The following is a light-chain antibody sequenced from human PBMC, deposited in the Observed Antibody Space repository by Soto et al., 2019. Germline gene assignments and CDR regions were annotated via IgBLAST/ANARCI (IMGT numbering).Light chain of an antibody. Sequence: EMVLTQSPATLSLSPGDRATLSCRASQSVGRYLAWYQQRPGQAPRLLIYDSSNMVTGIPARFSCNGSGRDFTLTISSLEPEDFAVYYCQYHTDWPPYTFGQGTTLEI. CDR1: QSVGRY. J-gene: IGKJ2*01. V-gene: IGKV3-11*02. CDR3: QYHTDWPPYT. CDR2: DSS.